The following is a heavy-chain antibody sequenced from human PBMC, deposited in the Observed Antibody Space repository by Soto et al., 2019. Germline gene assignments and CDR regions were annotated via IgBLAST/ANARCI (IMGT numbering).Heavy chain of an antibody. CDR3: AKCSSTSNYYYGMDV. V-gene: IGHV3-30*18. D-gene: IGHD2-2*01. Sequence: QVQLVESGGGVVQPGRSLRLSCAASGFTFSSYGMHWVRQAPGKGLEWVAVISYDGSNKYYADSVKGRFTISRDNSKNRLYLQMNRLRAEDTAVYYCAKCSSTSNYYYGMDVWGQGATVAVS. J-gene: IGHJ6*02. CDR1: GFTFSSYG. CDR2: ISYDGSNK.